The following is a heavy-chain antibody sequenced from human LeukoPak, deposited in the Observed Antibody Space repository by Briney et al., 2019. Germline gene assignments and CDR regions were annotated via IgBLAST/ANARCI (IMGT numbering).Heavy chain of an antibody. J-gene: IGHJ4*02. CDR2: IKQDGSEK. V-gene: IGHV3-7*01. CDR3: AKVTYSSSWYY. D-gene: IGHD6-13*01. Sequence: GGSLRLSCAASGFTFSSYWMNWVRQAPGKGLEWVANIKQDGSEKYYADSVKGRFTISRDNSKNTLYLQMNSLRAEDTAVYYCAKVTYSSSWYYWGQGTLVTVSS. CDR1: GFTFSSYW.